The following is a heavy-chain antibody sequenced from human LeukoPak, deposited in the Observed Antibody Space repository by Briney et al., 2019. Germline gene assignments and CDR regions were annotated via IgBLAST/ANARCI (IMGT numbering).Heavy chain of an antibody. D-gene: IGHD1-1*01. CDR3: ARDSVQLERRRWFDP. Sequence: GGSLRLSCAASGFTFSSYAMSWVRQAPGEGLEWVSTISGSGGSTYYADSVKGRFTISRDNAKNSLYLQMNSLRAEDTAVYYCARDSVQLERRRWFDPWGQGTLVTVSS. V-gene: IGHV3-23*01. CDR2: ISGSGGST. CDR1: GFTFSSYA. J-gene: IGHJ5*02.